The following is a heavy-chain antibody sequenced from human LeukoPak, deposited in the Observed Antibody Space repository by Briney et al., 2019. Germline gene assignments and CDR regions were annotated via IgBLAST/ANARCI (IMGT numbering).Heavy chain of an antibody. CDR3: ARDIAGGWNYFDY. D-gene: IGHD1-14*01. Sequence: ASVKVSCKASGYTFTSYNIHWVRQAPGQGLEWMGRINPTGGSTGYAQKFQGRVTMTRDTSTSTVYMEMSNLRSEDTAVYYCARDIAGGWNYFDYWGQGTLVTVSS. J-gene: IGHJ4*02. V-gene: IGHV1-46*01. CDR1: GYTFTSYN. CDR2: INPTGGST.